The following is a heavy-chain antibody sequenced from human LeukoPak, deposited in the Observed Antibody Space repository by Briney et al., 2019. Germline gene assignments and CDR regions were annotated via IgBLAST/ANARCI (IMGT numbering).Heavy chain of an antibody. CDR1: GYTFTTYG. V-gene: IGHV1-18*01. Sequence: ASVRVSCKASGYTFTTYGISWVRQAPGQGLEWMGWISAYNGNTNYAQTVQGRVTITTDTSTSTAYMELRSLRSDDTAVYYCAGGVDSTSWEYYYYYMDVWGKGTTVTISS. D-gene: IGHD2-2*01. CDR2: ISAYNGNT. CDR3: AGGVDSTSWEYYYYYMDV. J-gene: IGHJ6*03.